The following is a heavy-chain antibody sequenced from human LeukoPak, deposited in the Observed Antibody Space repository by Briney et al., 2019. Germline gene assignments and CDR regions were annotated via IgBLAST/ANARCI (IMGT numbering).Heavy chain of an antibody. Sequence: SGGSLRLSCAASGFTLSSYGMHWVRQAPGMGLEWVAFIRYDGYSQYYADSVKGRFTISRDTSKNTLYLQMNSLRPADTAVYYCAKDLLRYGQSDCFDPWGQGTLVTVSS. CDR1: GFTLSSYG. V-gene: IGHV3-30*02. CDR3: AKDLLRYGQSDCFDP. CDR2: IRYDGYSQ. D-gene: IGHD2-15*01. J-gene: IGHJ5*02.